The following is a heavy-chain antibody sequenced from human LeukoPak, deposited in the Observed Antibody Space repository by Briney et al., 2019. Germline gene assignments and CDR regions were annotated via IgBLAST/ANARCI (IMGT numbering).Heavy chain of an antibody. D-gene: IGHD6-19*01. Sequence: GASVKVSCKTSGYTFTSYGFSWVRQAPGQGLEWMGWISAYNGDRNYAERLQGRVTMTTDASTSTAYMELRSLRSDDTAVYYCARDVGAVADPFDYWGQGTLVTVSS. CDR1: GYTFTSYG. CDR2: ISAYNGDR. J-gene: IGHJ4*02. V-gene: IGHV1-18*01. CDR3: ARDVGAVADPFDY.